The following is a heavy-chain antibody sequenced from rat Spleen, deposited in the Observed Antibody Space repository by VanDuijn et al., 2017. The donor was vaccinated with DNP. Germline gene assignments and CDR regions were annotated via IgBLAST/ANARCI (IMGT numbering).Heavy chain of an antibody. D-gene: IGHD1-6*01. CDR2: IIYDGTRT. V-gene: IGHV5-7*01. CDR1: GFTFSDYN. CDR3: ARGIITALPYWYFDF. J-gene: IGHJ1*01. Sequence: EVQLVESGGGLVQPGGSMRLSCPASGFTFSDYNMAWVRQAPKKGLEWVATIIYDGTRTYYRDSVKGRFTVSRDNAKNTLYLQMDSLRSEDTATYYCARGIITALPYWYFDFWGPGTMVTVSS.